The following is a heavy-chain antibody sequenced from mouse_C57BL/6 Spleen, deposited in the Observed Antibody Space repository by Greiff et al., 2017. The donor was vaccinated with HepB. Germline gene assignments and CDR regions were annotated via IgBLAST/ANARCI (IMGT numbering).Heavy chain of an antibody. J-gene: IGHJ1*03. CDR1: GFTFSDYY. CDR3: ARDRYFDV. V-gene: IGHV5-16*01. CDR2: INYDGSST. Sequence: EVMLVESEGGLVQPGRSMKLSCTASGFTFSDYYMAWVRQVPEKGLEWVANINYDGSSTYYLDSLKSRFIISRDNAKNILYLQMSSLKSEDTATYYCARDRYFDVWGTGTTVTVSS.